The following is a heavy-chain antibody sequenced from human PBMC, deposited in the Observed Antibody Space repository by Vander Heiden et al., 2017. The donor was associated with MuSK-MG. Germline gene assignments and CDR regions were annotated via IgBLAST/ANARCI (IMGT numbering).Heavy chain of an antibody. CDR2: IYYSGST. CDR3: ARDLPYGSGSYNWFDP. D-gene: IGHD3-10*01. V-gene: IGHV4-59*01. J-gene: IGHJ5*02. Sequence: QVQLQESGPGLVKPSETLSLTCPVSGGSISSYYWSWIRQPPGKGLEWIGYIYYSGSTNYNPSLKSRVTISVDTSKNQFSLKLSSVTAADTAVYYCARDLPYGSGSYNWFDPWGQGTLVTVSS. CDR1: GGSISSYY.